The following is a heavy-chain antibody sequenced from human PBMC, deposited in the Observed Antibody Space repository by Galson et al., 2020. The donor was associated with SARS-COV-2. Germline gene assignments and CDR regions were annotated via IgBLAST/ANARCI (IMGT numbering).Heavy chain of an antibody. CDR3: ATMEGLEPHTYYYYGMDV. Sequence: GESLKISCAASGFTFSSYSMNWVRQAPGKGLEWVSSISSSSSYIYYADSVKGRFTISRDNAKNSLYLQMNSLRAEDTAVYYCATMEGLEPHTYYYYGMDVWGQGTTVTVSS. CDR1: GFTFSSYS. CDR2: ISSSSSYI. J-gene: IGHJ6*02. V-gene: IGHV3-21*01. D-gene: IGHD1-1*01.